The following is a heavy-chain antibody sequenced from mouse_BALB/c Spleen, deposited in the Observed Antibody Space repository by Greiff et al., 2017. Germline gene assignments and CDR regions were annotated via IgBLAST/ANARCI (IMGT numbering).Heavy chain of an antibody. Sequence: QVQLKESGPGLVAPSQSLSITCTVSGFSLTSYGVHWVRQPPGKGLEWLGVIWAGGSTNYNSALMSRLSISKDNSKSQVFLKMNSLQTDDTAMYYCAKNYGNYDWFAYWGQGTLVTVSA. V-gene: IGHV2-9*02. CDR1: GFSLTSYG. D-gene: IGHD2-1*01. CDR3: AKNYGNYDWFAY. CDR2: IWAGGST. J-gene: IGHJ3*01.